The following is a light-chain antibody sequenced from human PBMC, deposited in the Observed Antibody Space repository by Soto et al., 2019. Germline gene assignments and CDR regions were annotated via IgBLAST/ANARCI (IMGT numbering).Light chain of an antibody. J-gene: IGKJ4*01. CDR3: QQRDNWPPKVT. CDR2: DAS. CDR1: QSVGSY. V-gene: IGKV3-11*01. Sequence: EIVLTQSPATLSLSPGERATLSCRASQSVGSYLAWYQQKPGQAPRLLIYDASNRATGIPARFSGSGSGTDFALTISSREPEDVAVYYCQQRDNWPPKVTFGGGTKVDIK.